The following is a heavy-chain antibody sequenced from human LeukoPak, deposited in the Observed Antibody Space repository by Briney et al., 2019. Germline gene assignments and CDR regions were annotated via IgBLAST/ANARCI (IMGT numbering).Heavy chain of an antibody. CDR2: ISSSGSTI. CDR1: GFTFSSYE. V-gene: IGHV3-48*03. CDR3: ARAWPVPATAIREGFDY. J-gene: IGHJ4*02. Sequence: GGSLRLSCAASGFTFSSYEMNWVRQAPGKGLEWVSYISSSGSTIYYADSVKGRFTISRDNAKNSLYLQMNSLRAEDTAVYYCARAWPVPATAIREGFDYWGQGTLVTVSS. D-gene: IGHD2-2*02.